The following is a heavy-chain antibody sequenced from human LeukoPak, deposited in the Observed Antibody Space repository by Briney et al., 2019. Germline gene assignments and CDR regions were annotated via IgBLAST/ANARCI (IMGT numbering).Heavy chain of an antibody. V-gene: IGHV4-59*01. CDR2: IYYSGST. Sequence: PSETLSLTCTVSGGSISSYYWSWIRQPPGKGLEWIGYIYYSGSTNYNPSLKSRVTISVDTSKNQFSLKLSSVTAADTAVYYCARAYYYGSGSYVKDDAFDIWGQGTMVTVSS. CDR1: GGSISSYY. J-gene: IGHJ3*02. CDR3: ARAYYYGSGSYVKDDAFDI. D-gene: IGHD3-10*01.